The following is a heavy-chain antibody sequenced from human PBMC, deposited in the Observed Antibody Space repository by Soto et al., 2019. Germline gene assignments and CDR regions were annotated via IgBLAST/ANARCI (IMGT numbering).Heavy chain of an antibody. CDR1: GGSITRNNHY. CDR3: ARLGSSGWYQGSYFDY. Sequence: QLQLQESGPGLVKPSETLSLTCTVSGGSITRNNHYWGWIRQSPGKGLEWIGSILYSGSINYNPSLKSRVPISVETSKNQSSLKMSSVTAADTAVYYCARLGSSGWYQGSYFDYWGQGTLVTVSS. D-gene: IGHD6-19*01. CDR2: ILYSGSI. J-gene: IGHJ4*02. V-gene: IGHV4-39*01.